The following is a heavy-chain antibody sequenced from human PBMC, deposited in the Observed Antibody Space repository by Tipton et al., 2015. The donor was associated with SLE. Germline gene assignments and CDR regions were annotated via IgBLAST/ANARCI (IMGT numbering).Heavy chain of an antibody. J-gene: IGHJ4*02. D-gene: IGHD6-19*01. CDR3: TTGFYGQWLPSEY. CDR1: GFTFSNAW. V-gene: IGHV3-15*01. Sequence: SLRLSCAASGFTFSNAWMSWVRQAPGKGLEWVGRIKSKSDGGTTDYAAPVKGRFTLSRDDSINTLYLQMNSLKTEDAAVYYCTTGFYGQWLPSEYWGQGTLVTVSS. CDR2: IKSKSDGGTT.